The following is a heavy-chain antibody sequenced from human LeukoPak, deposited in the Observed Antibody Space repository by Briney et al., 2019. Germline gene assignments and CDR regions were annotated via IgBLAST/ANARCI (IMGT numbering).Heavy chain of an antibody. CDR2: ISGTGYTI. Sequence: PGGSLRLSCAASGFTFSSYTMNWVRQAPGKGLEWVSYISGTGYTIYYADSVKGRFTISRDNAKNSLYLQMNSLRAEDTAVYYCAKEYYYMDVWGKGTTVTISS. CDR3: AKEYYYMDV. J-gene: IGHJ6*03. V-gene: IGHV3-48*01. CDR1: GFTFSSYT.